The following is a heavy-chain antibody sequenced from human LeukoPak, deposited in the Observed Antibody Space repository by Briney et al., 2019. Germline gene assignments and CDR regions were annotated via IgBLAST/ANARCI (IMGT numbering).Heavy chain of an antibody. CDR1: GFTFSDAW. CDR3: SYYYDSSGHVDY. CDR2: IKSKADGGTI. Sequence: PGGSLGLSCAASGFTFSDAWMNWVRQAPGKGLEWVGRIKSKADGGTIDYAAPVKGRFTISRDDSKNTVYMQMNSLKTEDTAVYYCSYYYDSSGHVDYWGQGTLVTVSS. V-gene: IGHV3-15*01. J-gene: IGHJ4*02. D-gene: IGHD3-22*01.